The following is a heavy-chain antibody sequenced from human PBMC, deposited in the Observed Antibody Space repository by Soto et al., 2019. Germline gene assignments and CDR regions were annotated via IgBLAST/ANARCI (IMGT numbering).Heavy chain of an antibody. D-gene: IGHD6-6*01. CDR3: AKAARHLSRPQSYYFDY. Sequence: EVQLLESGGGLVQRGGSLRLSCAASGFTFSSYAMSWVRQAPGRGLEWVSAISGSGGSTYYADSVKGRFTISRDNSKNTLYLQMNSLRAEDTAVYYCAKAARHLSRPQSYYFDYWGQGTLVTVSS. J-gene: IGHJ4*02. V-gene: IGHV3-23*01. CDR2: ISGSGGST. CDR1: GFTFSSYA.